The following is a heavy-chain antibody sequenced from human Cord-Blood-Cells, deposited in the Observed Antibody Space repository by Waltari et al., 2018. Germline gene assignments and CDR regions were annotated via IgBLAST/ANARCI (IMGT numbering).Heavy chain of an antibody. V-gene: IGHV1-8*01. Sequence: QVQLVQSGAEVKKPGASVKVSCKASGYTFTSYDINWVRQATGQGLEWMGWMNPNSGNTGYAQKFQGRVTISVDTSKNQFSLKLSSVTAADTAVYYCARGPLIAAAGSYAFDIWGQGTMVTDSS. CDR2: MNPNSGNT. CDR1: GYTFTSYD. J-gene: IGHJ3*02. D-gene: IGHD6-13*01. CDR3: ARGPLIAAAGSYAFDI.